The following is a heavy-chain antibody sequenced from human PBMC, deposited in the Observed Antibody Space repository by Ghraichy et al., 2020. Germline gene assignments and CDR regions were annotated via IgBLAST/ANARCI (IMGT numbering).Heavy chain of an antibody. J-gene: IGHJ4*02. Sequence: GGSLRLSCAASGFIVSDSYMKWVRQASGKGLEWVSVIYSGGSTYYADSVKGRFTISRDNSKNTLYLQMSSLRAADTAVYYCTTGAAWGQGTLVTVSS. CDR1: GFIVSDSY. V-gene: IGHV3-53*01. CDR2: IYSGGST. D-gene: IGHD2-15*01. CDR3: TTGAA.